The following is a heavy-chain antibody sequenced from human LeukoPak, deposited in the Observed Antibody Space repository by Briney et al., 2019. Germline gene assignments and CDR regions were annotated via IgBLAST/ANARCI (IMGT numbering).Heavy chain of an antibody. V-gene: IGHV3-23*01. CDR2: ITLSGGST. CDR1: GFTFSYYY. Sequence: GSLRLSFAASGFTFSYYYMSWGRQAPGKGLEWVASITLSGGSTFYADSVKGRFTISRDNSKNTLYLQMNSLSAEDTAVYYCAKRGNPAVGHHYLDVWGKGTTVSVSS. D-gene: IGHD2-2*01. J-gene: IGHJ6*03. CDR3: AKRGNPAVGHHYLDV.